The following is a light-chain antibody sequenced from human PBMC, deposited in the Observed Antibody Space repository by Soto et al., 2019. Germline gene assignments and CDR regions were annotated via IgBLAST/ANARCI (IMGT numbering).Light chain of an antibody. CDR3: QEYNNYWT. CDR1: QTISRW. J-gene: IGKJ1*01. Sequence: EIQMTQSPSTLSASVGDTVTITCRASQTISRWLAWYQQKPVKAPRLLIYTASTLESGVPSRFSASGSGTEFTLTISSLHPDDFATYYCQEYNNYWTFGQGTKVDI. V-gene: IGKV1-5*01. CDR2: TAS.